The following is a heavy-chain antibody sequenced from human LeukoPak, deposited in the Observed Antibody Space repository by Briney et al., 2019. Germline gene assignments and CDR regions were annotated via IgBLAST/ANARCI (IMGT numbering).Heavy chain of an antibody. V-gene: IGHV1-2*04. Sequence: ASVKVSCKASGYTFTGYYMHWVRQAPGQGLEWMGWINPNSGGTNYAQKFQGWVTMTRDMSISTAYMELSRLRSDDTAVYYCARGDWAAAGRSTPSFDYWGQGTLVTVSS. D-gene: IGHD6-13*01. J-gene: IGHJ4*02. CDR1: GYTFTGYY. CDR2: INPNSGGT. CDR3: ARGDWAAAGRSTPSFDY.